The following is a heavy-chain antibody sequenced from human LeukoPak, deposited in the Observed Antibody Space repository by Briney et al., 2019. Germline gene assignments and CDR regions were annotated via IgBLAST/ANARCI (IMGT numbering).Heavy chain of an antibody. J-gene: IGHJ5*02. CDR3: AKDKACKLHWFDP. D-gene: IGHD2-15*01. CDR2: ISYDGSNK. V-gene: IGHV3-30*18. CDR1: GFIFSSYG. Sequence: GGSLRLSCAASGFIFSSYGMHWVRQAPGKGLEWVAVISYDGSNKYYADSVKGRFTISRDDSKNTLYLQMNSLRAEDTALYYCAKDKACKLHWFDPWGQGTLVTVSS.